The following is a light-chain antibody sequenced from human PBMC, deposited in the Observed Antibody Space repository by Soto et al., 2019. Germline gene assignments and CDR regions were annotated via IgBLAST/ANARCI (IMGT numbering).Light chain of an antibody. CDR2: DTS. CDR3: QHRYNWPWT. CDR1: QSFSTY. V-gene: IGKV3-11*01. J-gene: IGKJ1*01. Sequence: EIVLTQSPATLPLSPGERATLSCRASQSFSTYLAWYQQKPGQAPRLLIYDTSKRATGIPARFSGSGSGTDFTLTINILEPEDFAMYYCQHRYNWPWTFGQGTKVEIK.